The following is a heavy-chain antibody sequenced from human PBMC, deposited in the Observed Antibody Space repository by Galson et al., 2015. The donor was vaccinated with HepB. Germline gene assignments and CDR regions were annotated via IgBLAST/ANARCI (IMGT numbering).Heavy chain of an antibody. D-gene: IGHD6-6*01. Sequence: SLRLSCAASGFTFISYAMHWVRQAPGRGLDYVSAISSNGGSTFYADSVKGRFSISRDNSKNTLYLQMSSLRAEDTAVYYCVKDKYSSSSVAYFLHWGQGTLVTVSS. CDR3: VKDKYSSSSVAYFLH. V-gene: IGHV3-64D*06. CDR1: GFTFISYA. J-gene: IGHJ1*01. CDR2: ISSNGGST.